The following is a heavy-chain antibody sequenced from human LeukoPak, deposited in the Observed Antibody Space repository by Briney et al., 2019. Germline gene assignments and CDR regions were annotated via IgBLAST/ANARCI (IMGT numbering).Heavy chain of an antibody. J-gene: IGHJ4*02. CDR2: IYYSGST. CDR1: GGSIGSTRYY. D-gene: IGHD1-7*01. Sequence: SETLSLTCTVSGGSIGSTRYYWGCIRQPPGKGLEWIGSIYYSGSTYYNPSLKSRVTISVDTSKNQFSLKLSSVTAADTAVYYCARLGFTNWNYVYYWGQGTLVTVSS. V-gene: IGHV4-39*07. CDR3: ARLGFTNWNYVYY.